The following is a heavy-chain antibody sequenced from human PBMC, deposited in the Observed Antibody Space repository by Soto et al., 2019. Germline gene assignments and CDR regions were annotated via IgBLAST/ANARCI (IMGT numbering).Heavy chain of an antibody. J-gene: IGHJ3*02. CDR1: GGSISSGYY. Sequence: QVQLQESGPGLVKPSQTLSLTCTVSGGSISSGYYWTWIRQHPGEGLEWIGYTYYSGGTHYNPSLQSRVTISIDMAKTQFSLRLSSVTAAAAAVYYCARDGRRGAFDIWGQGTMVTVSS. CDR3: ARDGRRGAFDI. V-gene: IGHV4-31*03. CDR2: TYYSGGT.